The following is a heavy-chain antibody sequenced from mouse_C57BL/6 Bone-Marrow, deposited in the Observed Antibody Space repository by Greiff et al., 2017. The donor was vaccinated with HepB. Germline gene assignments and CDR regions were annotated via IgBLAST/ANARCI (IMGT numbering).Heavy chain of an antibody. CDR1: GYTFTSYW. D-gene: IGHD1-1*01. J-gene: IGHJ2*01. CDR3: AREGYGSSRYYFDY. Sequence: VQLQQPGAELVMPGASVKLSCKASGYTFTSYWMHWVKQRPGQGLEWIGEIDPSDSYTNYNQKFKGKSTLTVDKSSSTTYRQLSSLTSEESAVYYCAREGYGSSRYYFDYWGQGTTLTVSS. CDR2: IDPSDSYT. V-gene: IGHV1-69*01.